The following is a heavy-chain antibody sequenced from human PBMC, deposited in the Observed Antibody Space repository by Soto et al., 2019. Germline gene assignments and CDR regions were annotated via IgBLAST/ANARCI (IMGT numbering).Heavy chain of an antibody. D-gene: IGHD3-22*01. CDR1: RGSTSSGTNY. CDR2: IYYSGST. V-gene: IGHV4-39*02. CDR3: ARVLLTMLVVD. J-gene: IGHJ4*02. Sequence: SETLSLTCTVSRGSTSSGTNYWAWIRQPPGKGLEWIANIYYSGSTFYNPSLKSRVTISLDTSKNQFSLKLRSVTAADTAVYYCARVLLTMLVVDWGQGALVTVS.